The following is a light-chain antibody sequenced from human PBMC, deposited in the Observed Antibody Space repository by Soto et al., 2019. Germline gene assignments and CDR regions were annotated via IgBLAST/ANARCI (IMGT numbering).Light chain of an antibody. CDR1: SSDVGGFNY. Sequence: QSALTQPASVSGSPGQSIAISCTGTSSDVGGFNYVCWYQQHQGTAPKFMIYNVSSPPSGVYHCSSGYKSGNTAPLTISGLHAEDEADYYGASYTTRSTYVFGTGTKLTVL. CDR2: NVS. J-gene: IGLJ1*01. V-gene: IGLV2-14*03. CDR3: ASYTTRSTYV.